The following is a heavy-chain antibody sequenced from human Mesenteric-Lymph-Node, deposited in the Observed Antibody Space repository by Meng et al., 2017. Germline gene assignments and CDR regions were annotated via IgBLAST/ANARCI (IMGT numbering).Heavy chain of an antibody. Sequence: SVQVSCKASGFTFTSSAVQWVRQARGQRLEWIGWIVVGSGNTNYAQKFQERVTITRDMSTSTAYMELSSLRSEDTAVYYCAAGARGYSYGYSGSWGQGTLVTVSS. D-gene: IGHD5-18*01. CDR3: AAGARGYSYGYSGS. J-gene: IGHJ5*02. CDR2: IVVGSGNT. CDR1: GFTFTSSA. V-gene: IGHV1-58*01.